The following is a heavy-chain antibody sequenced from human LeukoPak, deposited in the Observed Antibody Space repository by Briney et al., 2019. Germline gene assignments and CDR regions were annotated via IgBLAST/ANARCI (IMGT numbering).Heavy chain of an antibody. CDR1: GYTFTGYY. V-gene: IGHV1-2*06. CDR3: ASGIAAAGMGYYYMDV. D-gene: IGHD6-13*01. Sequence: GASVKVSCKASGYTFTGYYMHWVRQAPRQGLEWMGRINPNSGGTNYAQKFQGRVTMTRDTSISTAYMELSRLRSDDTAVYYCASGIAAAGMGYYYMDVWGKGTTVTVSS. CDR2: INPNSGGT. J-gene: IGHJ6*03.